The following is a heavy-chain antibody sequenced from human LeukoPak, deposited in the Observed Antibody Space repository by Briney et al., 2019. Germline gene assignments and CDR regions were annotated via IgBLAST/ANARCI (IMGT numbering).Heavy chain of an antibody. CDR3: AIREYDYYYYGMDV. CDR2: ISAYNGNT. J-gene: IGHJ6*02. CDR1: GYSFTSYY. Sequence: GASVKVSCKTSGYSFTSYYIHWVRQAPGQGLEWMGWISAYNGNTNYAQKLQGRVTMTTDTSTSTAYMELRSLRSDDTAVYYCAIREYDYYYYGMDVWGQGTTVTVSS. V-gene: IGHV1-18*04. D-gene: IGHD3-10*01.